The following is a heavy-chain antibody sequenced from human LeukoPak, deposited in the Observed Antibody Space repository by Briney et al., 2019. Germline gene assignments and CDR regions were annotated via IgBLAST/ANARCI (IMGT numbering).Heavy chain of an antibody. Sequence: GASVKVSCKASGGTFSSCAISWVRQAPGQGLEWMGRIIPIFGTANYAQKFQGRVTITTDESTSTAYMELSSLRSEDTAVYYCAREPKRWLQLGYFDYWGQGTLATVSS. CDR2: IIPIFGTA. D-gene: IGHD5-24*01. CDR3: AREPKRWLQLGYFDY. J-gene: IGHJ4*02. CDR1: GGTFSSCA. V-gene: IGHV1-69*05.